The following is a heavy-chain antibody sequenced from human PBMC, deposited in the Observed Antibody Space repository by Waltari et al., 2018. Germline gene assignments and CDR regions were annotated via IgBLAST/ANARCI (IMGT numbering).Heavy chain of an antibody. Sequence: EVQLVESGGGLVQPGRSLRLSCAASGFTFDDYAMHWVRQAPGKGLEWVSGISWNSGSIGYADSVKGRFTISRDNAKNSLYLQMNSLRAEDTALYYCAKDTAITLDAFDIWGQGTMVTVSS. V-gene: IGHV3-9*01. CDR3: AKDTAITLDAFDI. CDR1: GFTFDDYA. J-gene: IGHJ3*02. D-gene: IGHD5-18*01. CDR2: ISWNSGSI.